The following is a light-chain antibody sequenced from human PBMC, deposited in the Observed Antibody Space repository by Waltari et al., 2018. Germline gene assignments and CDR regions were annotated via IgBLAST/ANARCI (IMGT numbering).Light chain of an antibody. CDR2: DVT. V-gene: IGLV2-11*01. J-gene: IGLJ1*01. Sequence: QSALTQPRSVSGSPGQSVTISCVGSSRDVGRYNFVSWYQQYPGKAPKLMIYDVTKRPSGVPDRFSGSKSGNTASLTISGLQAEDEAGYYCFSYAGSYTYVFGTGTEVTVL. CDR1: SRDVGRYNF. CDR3: FSYAGSYTYV.